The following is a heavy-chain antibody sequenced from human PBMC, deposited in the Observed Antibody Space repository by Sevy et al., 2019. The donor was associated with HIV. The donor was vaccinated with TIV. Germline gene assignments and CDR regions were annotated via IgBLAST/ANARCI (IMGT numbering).Heavy chain of an antibody. J-gene: IGHJ4*02. D-gene: IGHD3-22*01. V-gene: IGHV3-23*01. CDR3: AKEKVSYCYDSSGYYDY. CDR2: ISGSGGST. Sequence: GGSLRLSCAASGFTFSSYAMSWVRQAPGKGLEWVSAISGSGGSTYYADSVKGRFTISRDNSKNTLYLQMNSLRAEDTAVYYCAKEKVSYCYDSSGYYDYWGQGTLVTVSS. CDR1: GFTFSSYA.